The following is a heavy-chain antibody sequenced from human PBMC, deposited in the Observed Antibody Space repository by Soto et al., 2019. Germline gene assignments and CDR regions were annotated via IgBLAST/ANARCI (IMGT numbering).Heavy chain of an antibody. D-gene: IGHD5-18*01. CDR3: ARGIPRGYSYGSYYFDY. CDR1: GFTVSSNY. CDR2: IYSGGRT. J-gene: IGHJ4*02. V-gene: IGHV3-53*01. Sequence: PGGSLRLSCAASGFTVSSNYMTWVRQASGKGLEWVSVIYSGGRTYYADSVKGRFTISRDNSKNTLYLQMNSLRAEDTAVYYCARGIPRGYSYGSYYFDYWGQGTLVTVSS.